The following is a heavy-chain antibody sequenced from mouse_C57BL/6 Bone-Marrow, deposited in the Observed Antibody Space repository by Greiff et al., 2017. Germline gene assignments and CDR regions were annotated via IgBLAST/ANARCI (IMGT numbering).Heavy chain of an antibody. D-gene: IGHD1-1*01. CDR2: IWRGGST. CDR3: AKSLPYYGSSWYFDV. V-gene: IGHV2-5*01. CDR1: GFSLTSYG. Sequence: VQRVESGPGLVQPSQSLSITCTVSGFSLTSYGVHWVRQSPGKGLEWLGAIWRGGSTDYNAAFMSRLSITKDNSKSQVFFKMNRLQADDTAIYYCAKSLPYYGSSWYFDVWGTGTTVTVSA. J-gene: IGHJ1*03.